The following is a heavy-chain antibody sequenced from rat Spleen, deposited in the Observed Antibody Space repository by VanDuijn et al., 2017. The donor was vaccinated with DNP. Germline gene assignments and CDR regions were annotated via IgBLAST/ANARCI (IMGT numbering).Heavy chain of an antibody. J-gene: IGHJ2*01. Sequence: QVQLKESGPGLVQPSQTLSLTCAVSGFSLTSYDVHWVRQPPGKGLEWIASISSGGNTYYNSAFRPRRTIIRDTSKSQVFFELNSLQTEDTAIYFCTRGSITGIRFDYWGQGVMVTVSS. CDR3: TRGSITGIRFDY. V-gene: IGHV2S12*01. CDR1: GFSLTSYD. CDR2: ISSGGNT. D-gene: IGHD1-4*01.